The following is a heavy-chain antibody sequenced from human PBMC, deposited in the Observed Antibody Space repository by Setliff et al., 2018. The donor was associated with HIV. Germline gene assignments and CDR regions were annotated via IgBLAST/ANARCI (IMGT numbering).Heavy chain of an antibody. V-gene: IGHV4-34*01. Sequence: PSETLSLTCAVYGGSLSDHYWSWIRQPPGKGLEWIGEINHSGSTNYNPSLRSRVSISVDTSKNQFSLRLSSVTAADTAVYYCARDPSSSGWSEGLYYFDSWGRGTLFTVSS. CDR3: ARDPSSSGWSEGLYYFDS. CDR1: GGSLSDHY. CDR2: INHSGST. J-gene: IGHJ4*02. D-gene: IGHD6-19*01.